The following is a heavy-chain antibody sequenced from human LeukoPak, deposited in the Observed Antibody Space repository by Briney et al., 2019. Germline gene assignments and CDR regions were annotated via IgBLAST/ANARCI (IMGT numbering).Heavy chain of an antibody. CDR3: ARALGIFSFDS. Sequence: SETPSLTCTVSGYSISSGFYWGWIRQPPGKGLEWIGSMYHSGSTYYNPSLKSRVTISVDTSKNQLSLKLRSVTAADTAVYYCARALGIFSFDSWGQGTLVTVSS. CDR1: GYSISSGFY. D-gene: IGHD3-3*01. V-gene: IGHV4-38-2*02. J-gene: IGHJ4*02. CDR2: MYHSGST.